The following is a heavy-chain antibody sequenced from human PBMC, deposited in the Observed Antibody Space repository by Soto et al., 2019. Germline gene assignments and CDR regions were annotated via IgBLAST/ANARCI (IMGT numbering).Heavy chain of an antibody. CDR1: GGSISSYY. D-gene: IGHD3-22*01. V-gene: IGHV4-4*07. CDR3: ARDRYYYDSSGYRPFDY. Sequence: QVQLQESGPGLVKPSETLSLTCTVSGGSISSYYWSWIRQPAGKGLAWIGRIYTSGSTNYNPSLKSRVTMSVDTSKNQFSLKLSSVTAADTAVYYCARDRYYYDSSGYRPFDYWGQGTLVTVSS. CDR2: IYTSGST. J-gene: IGHJ4*02.